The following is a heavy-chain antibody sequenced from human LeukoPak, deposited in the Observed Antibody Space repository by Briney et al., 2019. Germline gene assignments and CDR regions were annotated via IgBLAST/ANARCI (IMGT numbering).Heavy chain of an antibody. V-gene: IGHV3-23*01. CDR3: AKIAETSGSYGQGYDY. J-gene: IGHJ4*02. D-gene: IGHD1-26*01. CDR1: GFTFSTFA. Sequence: GGSLRLSCAASGFTFSTFAMIWVRQPPGKGLEWVSGLDNNGDNTYYADSEKGRFTISRDNSKNTLYLQMNSLRVEDTAVYYCAKIAETSGSYGQGYDYWGQGTLVTVSS. CDR2: LDNNGDNT.